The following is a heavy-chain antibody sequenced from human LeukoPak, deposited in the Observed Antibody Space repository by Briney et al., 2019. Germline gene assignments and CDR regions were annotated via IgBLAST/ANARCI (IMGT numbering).Heavy chain of an antibody. Sequence: GGSLRLSCAASGFTFSSYAMSWVRQAPGKGLEWVSAISGSGGSTYPADSVKGRFTISRDNSKNTLYLQMNSLRAEDTAVYYCAKDVSGYSGYDLAFDYWGQGTLVTVSS. D-gene: IGHD5-12*01. CDR2: ISGSGGST. CDR1: GFTFSSYA. CDR3: AKDVSGYSGYDLAFDY. V-gene: IGHV3-23*01. J-gene: IGHJ4*02.